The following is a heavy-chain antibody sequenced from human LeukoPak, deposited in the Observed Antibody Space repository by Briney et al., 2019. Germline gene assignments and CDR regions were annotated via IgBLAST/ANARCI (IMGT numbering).Heavy chain of an antibody. CDR1: GGSISSYY. J-gene: IGHJ5*02. V-gene: IGHV4-59*01. CDR3: ARTTEDCSSTSCYQYWFDP. D-gene: IGHD2-2*01. CDR2: IYYSGST. Sequence: PSETLSLTCTVSGGSISSYYWSWIRQPPGKGLEWIGYIYYSGSTSYNPSLKNRVTISVDTSKNQISLKVRSVTAADTAVYYCARTTEDCSSTSCYQYWFDPWGQGTLVTVSS.